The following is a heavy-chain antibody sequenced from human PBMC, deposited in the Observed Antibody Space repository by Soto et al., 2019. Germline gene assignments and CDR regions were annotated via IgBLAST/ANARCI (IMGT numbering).Heavy chain of an antibody. CDR3: ARGRYGGYNSGHFFDY. CDR1: GGSISSGDYW. D-gene: IGHD5-12*01. CDR2: IYYSGTT. J-gene: IGHJ4*02. V-gene: IGHV4-30-4*01. Sequence: SETLSLTCTVSGGSISSGDYWWSWIRQSPGKGLEWIGYIYYSGTTDSNPSLKSRITISVDQSKNQFSLKLSSVTAADTAVYYCARGRYGGYNSGHFFDYWGQGTLVTVSS.